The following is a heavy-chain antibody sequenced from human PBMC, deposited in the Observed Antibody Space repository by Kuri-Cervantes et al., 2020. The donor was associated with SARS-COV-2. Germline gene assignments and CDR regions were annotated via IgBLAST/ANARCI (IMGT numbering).Heavy chain of an antibody. CDR2: IDGDGTSI. CDR3: ARGDGMDV. CDR1: GFTFSAYW. J-gene: IGHJ6*02. Sequence: GGSLRPSCAASGFTFSAYWMHWVRHAPGKGLVWVSHIDGDGTSIGYADSVKGRFTISGNNAKGTLYLQMNSLRAEDTAMYYCARGDGMDVWGQGTTVTVSS. V-gene: IGHV3-74*01.